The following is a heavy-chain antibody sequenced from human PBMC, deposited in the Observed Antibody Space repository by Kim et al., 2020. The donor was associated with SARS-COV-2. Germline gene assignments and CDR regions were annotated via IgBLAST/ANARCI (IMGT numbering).Heavy chain of an antibody. CDR1: GYTFTGYY. J-gene: IGHJ3*02. CDR2: INPNSGGT. Sequence: ASVKVSCKASGYTFTGYYMHWVRQAPGQGLEWMGWINPNSGGTNYAQKFQGRVTMTRDTSISTAYMELSRLRSDDTAVYYCASRWELLPGWAFDIWGQGTMVTVSS. CDR3: ASRWELLPGWAFDI. V-gene: IGHV1-2*02. D-gene: IGHD1-26*01.